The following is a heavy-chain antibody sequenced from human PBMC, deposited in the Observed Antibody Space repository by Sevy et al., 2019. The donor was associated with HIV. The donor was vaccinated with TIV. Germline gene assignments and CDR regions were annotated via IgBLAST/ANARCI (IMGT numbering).Heavy chain of an antibody. D-gene: IGHD1-26*01. CDR1: GFTFRDYP. Sequence: GGPLRLSCAASGFTFRDYPMNWIRQAPGKGLEWLSYISRASDSIYYADSVMGRFTVSRDNAKNSLYLQMDRLSDEDTAIYYCAREHTGSFPDFWGQGTLVTVSS. CDR3: AREHTGSFPDF. J-gene: IGHJ4*02. V-gene: IGHV3-48*02. CDR2: ISRASDSI.